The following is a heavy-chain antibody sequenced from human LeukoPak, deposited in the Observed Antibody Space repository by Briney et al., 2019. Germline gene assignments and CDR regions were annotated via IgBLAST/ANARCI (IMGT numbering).Heavy chain of an antibody. J-gene: IGHJ4*02. V-gene: IGHV3-23*01. CDR3: AKLMFRTFGGVIAIPVALDY. CDR2: ISGSGGST. D-gene: IGHD3-16*02. Sequence: QPGGSLRLSCAASGFTFSSYGMHWVRQAPGKGLEWVSAISGSGGSTYYADSVKGRFTISRDNSKNTLYLQMNSLRAEDTAVYYCAKLMFRTFGGVIAIPVALDYWGQGTLVTVSS. CDR1: GFTFSSYG.